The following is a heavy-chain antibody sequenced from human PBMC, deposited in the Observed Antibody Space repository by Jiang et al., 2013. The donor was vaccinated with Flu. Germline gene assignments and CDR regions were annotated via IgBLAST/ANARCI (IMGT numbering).Heavy chain of an antibody. V-gene: IGHV4-39*07. CDR1: GGSISSSSYY. J-gene: IGHJ4*02. CDR2: IYYSGST. CDR3: ARHEDSSGWYPDY. D-gene: IGHD6-19*01. Sequence: GPGLVKPSETLSLTCTVSGGSISSSSYYWGWIRQPPGKGLEWIGNIYYSGSTYYNPSLKSRVTISVDTSKNQFSLKLSSVTAADTAVYYCARHEDSSGWYPDYWGQGTLVTVSS.